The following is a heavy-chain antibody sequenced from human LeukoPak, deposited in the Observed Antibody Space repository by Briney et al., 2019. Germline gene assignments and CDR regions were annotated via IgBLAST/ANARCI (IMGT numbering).Heavy chain of an antibody. CDR1: GGTFSSYT. Sequence: SVKVSCKASGGTFSSYTISWVRQAPGQGLEWMGRIIPILGIANYAQKFQGRVTITTDESTSTAYMELSSLRSEDTAVYYCARGIFWSGYYLDYWGQGTLVTVSS. D-gene: IGHD3-3*01. J-gene: IGHJ4*02. V-gene: IGHV1-69*02. CDR2: IIPILGIA. CDR3: ARGIFWSGYYLDY.